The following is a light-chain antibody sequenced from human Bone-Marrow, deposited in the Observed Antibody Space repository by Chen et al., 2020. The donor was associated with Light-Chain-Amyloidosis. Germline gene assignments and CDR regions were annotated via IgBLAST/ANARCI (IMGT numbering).Light chain of an antibody. J-gene: IGLJ1*01. CDR3: SSFTSSSSYV. CDR1: SGDVGTYNY. Sequence: SALTQPASVSGSPGQSITISCTGTSGDVGTYNYVSWYQQHPGKAPKVMIYAVSNRPSGVSNRFSGSKSGNTASLTISGRQAEDEADYYCSSFTSSSSYVFGPGTKVTVL. V-gene: IGLV2-14*01. CDR2: AVS.